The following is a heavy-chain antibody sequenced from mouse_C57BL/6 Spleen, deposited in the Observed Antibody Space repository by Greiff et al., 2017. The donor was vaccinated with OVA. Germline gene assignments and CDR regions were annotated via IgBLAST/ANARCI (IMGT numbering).Heavy chain of an antibody. V-gene: IGHV3-6*01. D-gene: IGHD2-1*01. J-gene: IGHJ4*01. CDR1: GYSITSGYY. CDR3: ARCPLGGNYGAMDY. CDR2: ISYDGSN. Sequence: EVKLMESGPGLVKPSQSLSLTCSVTGYSITSGYYWNWIRQFPGNKLEWMGYISYDGSNNYNPSLKNRISITRDTSKNQFFLKLNSVTTEDTATYYCARCPLGGNYGAMDYWGQGTSVTVSS.